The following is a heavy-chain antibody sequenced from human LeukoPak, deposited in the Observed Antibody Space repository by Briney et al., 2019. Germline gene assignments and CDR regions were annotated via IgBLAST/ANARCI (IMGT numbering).Heavy chain of an antibody. CDR2: IYHSGST. D-gene: IGHD2-15*01. J-gene: IGHJ4*02. CDR1: GYSISSGYY. Sequence: SETLSLTCTVSGYSISSGYYWGWIRQPPGKGLEWIGSIYHSGSTYYNPSLKSRVTISVDTSKNQFSLKLSSVTAADTAVYYCARGWRSAIDYWGQGTLVTVSS. V-gene: IGHV4-38-2*02. CDR3: ARGWRSAIDY.